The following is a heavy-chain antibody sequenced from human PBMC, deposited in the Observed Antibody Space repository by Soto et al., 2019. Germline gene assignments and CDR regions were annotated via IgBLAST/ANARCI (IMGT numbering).Heavy chain of an antibody. V-gene: IGHV4-30-4*01. CDR3: ARWEGLDPAMVFAY. Sequence: SETLSLTCTVSDGSISRCDYYWSWIRQPPGKGLEWIGYIYYSGSTYYNPSLKSRVTISVDTSKNQFSLKLSSVTAADTAVYYCARWEGLDPAMVFAYWGQGTLVTVSS. CDR2: IYYSGST. D-gene: IGHD5-18*01. J-gene: IGHJ4*02. CDR1: DGSISRCDYY.